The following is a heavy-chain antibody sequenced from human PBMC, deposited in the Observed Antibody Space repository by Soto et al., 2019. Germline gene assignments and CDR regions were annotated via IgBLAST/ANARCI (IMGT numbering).Heavy chain of an antibody. Sequence: QVQLVQSGAEVKKPGASVKVSCKASGYTFTSYGISWVRQAPGQGLEWMGWISAYNCNTNYAQKLQGTVTRTTDTRTSTAYMELRSARTNDTPQYNSASNSPPPRGWGQGTLVTISS. V-gene: IGHV1-18*01. J-gene: IGHJ4*02. D-gene: IGHD1-1*01. CDR1: GYTFTSYG. CDR3: ASNSPPPRG. CDR2: ISAYNCNT.